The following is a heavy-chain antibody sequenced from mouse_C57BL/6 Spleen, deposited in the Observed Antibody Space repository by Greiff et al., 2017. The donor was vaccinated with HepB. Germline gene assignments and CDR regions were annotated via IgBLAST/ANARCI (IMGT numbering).Heavy chain of an antibody. CDR3: ARGDYDYEAWFAY. CDR2: IYPGSGNT. J-gene: IGHJ3*01. Sequence: VQLQQSGAELVRPGASVKLSCKASGYTFTDYYINWVKQRPGQGLEWIARIYPGSGNTYYNEKFKGKATLTAEKSSSTAYMQLSSLTSEDSAVYFCARGDYDYEAWFAYWGQGTLVTVSA. D-gene: IGHD2-4*01. V-gene: IGHV1-76*01. CDR1: GYTFTDYY.